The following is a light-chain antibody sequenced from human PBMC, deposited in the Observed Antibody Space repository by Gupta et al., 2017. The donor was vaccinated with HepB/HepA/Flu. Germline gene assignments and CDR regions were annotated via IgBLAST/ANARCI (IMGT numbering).Light chain of an antibody. J-gene: IGKJ2*03. CDR1: QSVSSY. V-gene: IGKV3-11*01. CDR2: EAS. Sequence: EIVLTQSPATLSLSPGEGATLSCRASQSVSSYLAWYQQIPGQAPRLLIYEASNRATGIPDRFSGSGSGTDFTLTISSLEPEDFAGYDGQQLGSFGQGTKLEIK. CDR3: QQLGS.